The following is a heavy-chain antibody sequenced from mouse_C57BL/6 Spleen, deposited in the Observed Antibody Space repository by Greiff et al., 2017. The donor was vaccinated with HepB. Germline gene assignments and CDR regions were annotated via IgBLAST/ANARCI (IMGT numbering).Heavy chain of an antibody. D-gene: IGHD2-5*01. Sequence: VQLQQPGAELVKPGASVKLSCKASGYTFTSYWMQWVKQRPGQGLEWIGEIDPSDSYTNYNQKFKGKATLTVDTSSSTAYMQLSSLTSEDSVVYYCASKTASYSNYEDYFDYWGQGTTLTVSS. V-gene: IGHV1-50*01. J-gene: IGHJ2*01. CDR3: ASKTASYSNYEDYFDY. CDR2: IDPSDSYT. CDR1: GYTFTSYW.